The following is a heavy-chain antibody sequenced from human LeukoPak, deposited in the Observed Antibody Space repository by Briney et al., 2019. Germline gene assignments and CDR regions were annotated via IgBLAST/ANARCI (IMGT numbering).Heavy chain of an antibody. CDR3: AKAGYCTNGVCQNFDY. CDR1: GFTFSSYG. J-gene: IGHJ4*02. Sequence: GGSLLLSCAAAGFTFSSYGMHWGRQAPGKGLEGVAVISYDGSNKYYADSVKGRFTISRDNSKNTLYLQMNSLRAEDTAVYYCAKAGYCTNGVCQNFDYWGQGTLVTVSS. CDR2: ISYDGSNK. D-gene: IGHD2-8*01. V-gene: IGHV3-30*18.